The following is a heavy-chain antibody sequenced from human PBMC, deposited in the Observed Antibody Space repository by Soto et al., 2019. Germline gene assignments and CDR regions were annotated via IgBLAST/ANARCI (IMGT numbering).Heavy chain of an antibody. CDR1: GGSIRTYY. CDR3: ARSTGYGDSYFDY. CDR2: MYYGGST. Sequence: SQTLSLTCTVSGGSIRTYYWNWIRQPPGKGLEWIGYMYYGGSTNYNPSLKSRVTVSGDTSKNDFSLKLTSVTAADTAVYYCARSTGYGDSYFDYWGRGTLVTVSS. D-gene: IGHD4-17*01. J-gene: IGHJ4*02. V-gene: IGHV4-59*01.